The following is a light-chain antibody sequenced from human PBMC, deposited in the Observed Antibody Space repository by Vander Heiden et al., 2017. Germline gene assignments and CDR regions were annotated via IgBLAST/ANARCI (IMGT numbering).Light chain of an antibody. CDR1: QSVLYSSNNKNY. J-gene: IGKJ4*01. CDR3: QQYYTTPLT. Sequence: DIVMNQSPDSLPVSLGERATINCKSSQSVLYSSNNKNYLAWYQQKPGQPPKLLIYWASTRESGVPDRFSGSGSGTDFTLTISSLQAEDVAVYYCQQYYTTPLTFGGGTKVEIK. V-gene: IGKV4-1*01. CDR2: WAS.